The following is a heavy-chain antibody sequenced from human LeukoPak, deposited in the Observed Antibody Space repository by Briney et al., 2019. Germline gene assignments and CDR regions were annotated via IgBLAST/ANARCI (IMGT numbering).Heavy chain of an antibody. Sequence: SVKVSCEASGGTFSSYAISWVRQAPGQGLEWMGGTIPIFGTANYAQKFQGRVTITTDESTSTAYMELSSLRSEDTAVYYCARGPSWNYQLDYWGQGTLVTVSS. CDR3: ARGPSWNYQLDY. D-gene: IGHD1-7*01. J-gene: IGHJ4*02. CDR2: TIPIFGTA. CDR1: GGTFSSYA. V-gene: IGHV1-69*05.